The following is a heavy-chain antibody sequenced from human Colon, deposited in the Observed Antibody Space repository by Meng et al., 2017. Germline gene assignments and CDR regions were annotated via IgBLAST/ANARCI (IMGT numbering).Heavy chain of an antibody. V-gene: IGHV4-4*02. CDR3: ARMSVGAKRGRDY. CDR1: CVCINTNDW. J-gene: IGHJ4*02. CDR2: IYHSGTT. Sequence: QMQWQESGPGLVKPSGTLSFNCAVSCVCINTNDWWPCVRQPPGKGLEWIGDIYHSGTTMSNPSLKSRLSMSIDKSLNQFSLELTSVTAADTAVYYCARMSVGAKRGRDYWGQGTLVTVSS. D-gene: IGHD1-26*01.